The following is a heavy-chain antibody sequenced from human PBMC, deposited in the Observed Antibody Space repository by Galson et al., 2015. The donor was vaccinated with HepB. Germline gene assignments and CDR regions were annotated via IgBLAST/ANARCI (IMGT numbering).Heavy chain of an antibody. V-gene: IGHV3-23*01. CDR1: GGTFSSYA. J-gene: IGHJ4*02. Sequence: SCKASGGTFSSYAMSWVRQAPGKGLEWVSAISGSGGSTYYADSVKGRFTISRDNSKNTLYLQMNSLRAKDTAVYYCAKFTVRGADYWGQETLVTVSS. D-gene: IGHD3-10*01. CDR2: ISGSGGST. CDR3: AKFTVRGADY.